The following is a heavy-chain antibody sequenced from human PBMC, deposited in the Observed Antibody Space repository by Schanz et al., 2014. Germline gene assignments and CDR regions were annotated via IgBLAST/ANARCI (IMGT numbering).Heavy chain of an antibody. CDR2: MNPTTGNR. CDR1: GYSFTTYD. V-gene: IGHV1-8*01. J-gene: IGHJ4*02. D-gene: IGHD2-2*01. Sequence: QVQLVQSGAEVKKPGVSVRVSCKASGYSFTTYDVNWVRQATGQGLEWMGWMNPTTGNRGYAQNFQGRLTVTRDTSTSTVNMELSSLRSEDTAVYYCARGGFFDSTSFDSWGQGTLXTVSS. CDR3: ARGGFFDSTSFDS.